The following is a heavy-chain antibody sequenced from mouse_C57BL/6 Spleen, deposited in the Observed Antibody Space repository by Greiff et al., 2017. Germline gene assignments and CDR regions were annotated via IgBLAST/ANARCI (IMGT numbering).Heavy chain of an antibody. Sequence: ESGPGLVKPSQSLSLTCSVTGYSITSGYYWNWIRQFPGNKLEWMGYISYDGSNNYNPSLKNRISITRDTSKNQFFLKLNSVTTEDTATYYCARFDYYGSSYDYFDYWGQGTTLTVSS. D-gene: IGHD1-1*01. V-gene: IGHV3-6*01. CDR3: ARFDYYGSSYDYFDY. J-gene: IGHJ2*01. CDR1: GYSITSGYY. CDR2: ISYDGSN.